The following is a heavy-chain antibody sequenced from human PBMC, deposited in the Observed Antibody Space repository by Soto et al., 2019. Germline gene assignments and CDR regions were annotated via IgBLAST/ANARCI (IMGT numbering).Heavy chain of an antibody. Sequence: QVQLVQSGAEVKKPGSSVQVSCKASGGTFSSYAISWVRQAPGQGLEWMGGIIPTFGTATYAQKFQGRVTITADESTSTAYMEVSSLRSEDTAVYYCVCHVPAAGYYYGMDVWGQGTTVTVSS. V-gene: IGHV1-69*12. CDR2: IIPTFGTA. D-gene: IGHD2-2*01. CDR1: GGTFSSYA. J-gene: IGHJ6*02. CDR3: VCHVPAAGYYYGMDV.